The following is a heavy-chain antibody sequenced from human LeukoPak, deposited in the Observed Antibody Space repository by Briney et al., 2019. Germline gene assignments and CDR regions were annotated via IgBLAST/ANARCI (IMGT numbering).Heavy chain of an antibody. CDR1: GFTFGDYA. Sequence: GGSLRLSCTASGFTFGDYAMSWFRQAPGKGLEWVGFIRSKAYGGTTEYAASVKGRFTISRDDSKSIAYLQMNSLKTEDTAAYYCTRDQGYCTNGVCYRYYYYGMDVWGQGTTVTVSS. CDR3: TRDQGYCTNGVCYRYYYYGMDV. V-gene: IGHV3-49*03. CDR2: IRSKAYGGTT. D-gene: IGHD2-8*01. J-gene: IGHJ6*02.